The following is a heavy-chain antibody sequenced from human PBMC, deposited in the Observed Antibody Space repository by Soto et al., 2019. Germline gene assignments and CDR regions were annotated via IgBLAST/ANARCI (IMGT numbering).Heavy chain of an antibody. Sequence: QLQLQESGPGLVKPSETLSLTCSVSDDSINSDKYYWGWIRQPPGKGLEWIGSIYRGNAYYNPSLQTRVTISLDKSGSQFSLKLNSVTAADSAVYFCARLEGLATISYYFDFWGPGALVTVSS. CDR2: IYRGNA. V-gene: IGHV4-39*01. CDR1: DDSINSDKYY. CDR3: ARLEGLATISYYFDF. D-gene: IGHD3-9*01. J-gene: IGHJ4*02.